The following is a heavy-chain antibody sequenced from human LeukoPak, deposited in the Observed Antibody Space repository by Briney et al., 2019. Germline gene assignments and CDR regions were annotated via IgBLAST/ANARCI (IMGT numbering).Heavy chain of an antibody. J-gene: IGHJ6*03. CDR1: GFSFSSYD. Sequence: PGGSLRLSCAAAGFSFSSYDMSWVRQAPGKGLEWVSSISNSGDTTYYADAVKGRFTISRDNSKNTLYLQMNSLRAEDTAVYYCATDKDLYYMDVWRKGTTVTVSS. CDR3: ATDKDLYYMDV. V-gene: IGHV3-23*01. CDR2: ISNSGDTT.